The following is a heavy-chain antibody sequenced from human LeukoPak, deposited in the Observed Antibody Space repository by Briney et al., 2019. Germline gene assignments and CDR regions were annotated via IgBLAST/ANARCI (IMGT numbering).Heavy chain of an antibody. CDR2: VYHSGST. D-gene: IGHD3-16*01. CDR3: ARVVGSYSSKSWFDP. V-gene: IGHV4-38-2*01. J-gene: IGHJ5*02. Sequence: SETLSLTCAVSGYSITDGYYWGWIRQPPGKGPEYIGFVYHSGSTYYNPSLRRRVAMSVDTSKNQFSLNLTSVTAADTAVYFCARVVGSYSSKSWFDPWGQGTLVTVSS. CDR1: GYSITDGYY.